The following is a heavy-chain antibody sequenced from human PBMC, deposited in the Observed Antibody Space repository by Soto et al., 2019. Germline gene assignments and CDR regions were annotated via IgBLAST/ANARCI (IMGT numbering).Heavy chain of an antibody. CDR1: GFSFSNTY. CDR2: IKSKADGGTT. D-gene: IGHD3-10*01. J-gene: IGHJ4*02. V-gene: IGHV3-15*01. CDR3: TTGSGHRHH. Sequence: EVQLVESGGGLVKPGESPRLSCAASGFSFSNTYMSWVRQAPGKGLEWVGRIKSKADGGTTDYAASVKDRFSISRDDSKNMLYLQVTSLKTDDTAVYYCTTGSGHRHHWGQGTLVTVSS.